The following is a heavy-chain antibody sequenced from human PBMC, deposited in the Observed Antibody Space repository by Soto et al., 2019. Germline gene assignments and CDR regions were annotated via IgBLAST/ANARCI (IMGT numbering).Heavy chain of an antibody. CDR1: GYSITAGGYY. V-gene: IGHV4-31*03. CDR3: ARMYSRGSGWFDA. Sequence: SDTLSLTCFVSGYSITAGGYYWSWIRHHPGKGLEWIGSFYSSGSIIYNPSLRSRVSISGDTSSNQFSMSLTSVTAADTARYYCARMYSRGSGWFDAWSQGSLVPVCS. D-gene: IGHD6-19*01. J-gene: IGHJ5*02. CDR2: FYSSGSI.